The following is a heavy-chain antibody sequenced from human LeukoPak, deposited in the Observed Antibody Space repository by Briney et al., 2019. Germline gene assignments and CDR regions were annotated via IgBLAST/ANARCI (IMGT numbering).Heavy chain of an antibody. V-gene: IGHV4-61*02. Sequence: SQTLSLTCTVSGGSISSGTYYWSWIRQPAGKGLEWIGRIYTNGNTDYKPSLKSRVTISVDTSKNQFSLKLSSVTAADTAVYYCASQMPMGGEGIFDVWGQGTMVTVSA. CDR1: GGSISSGTYY. D-gene: IGHD3-10*01. CDR2: IYTNGNT. CDR3: ASQMPMGGEGIFDV. J-gene: IGHJ3*01.